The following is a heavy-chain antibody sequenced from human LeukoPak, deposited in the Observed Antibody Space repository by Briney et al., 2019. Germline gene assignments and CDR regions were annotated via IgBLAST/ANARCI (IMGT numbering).Heavy chain of an antibody. CDR2: LNGDGTNI. CDR1: GFTFSNYW. CDR3: ARSPSGVFDV. D-gene: IGHD2-8*01. Sequence: GGSLRLSCVASGFTFSNYWMQWVRQVPGKGLVWVSRLNGDGTNIIYADSVKGRFTISRDNAENTLYLQMNSLRAEDTALYYCARSPSGVFDVWGQGTMVTVSS. J-gene: IGHJ3*01. V-gene: IGHV3-74*01.